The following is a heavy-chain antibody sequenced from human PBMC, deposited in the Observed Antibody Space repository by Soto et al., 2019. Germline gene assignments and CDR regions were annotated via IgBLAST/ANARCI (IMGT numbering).Heavy chain of an antibody. V-gene: IGHV6-1*01. CDR3: AHTPIAAAGANWFDP. J-gene: IGHJ5*02. D-gene: IGHD6-13*01. CDR2: TYYRSKWYN. CDR1: GDSVSSNSAA. Sequence: PSQTLSLTCAISGDSVSSNSAAWNWIRQSPSRGLEWLGRTYYRSKWYNDYAVSVKSRITINPDTSKNQFSPQLNSVTPEDTAVYYCAHTPIAAAGANWFDPWGQGTLVTVSS.